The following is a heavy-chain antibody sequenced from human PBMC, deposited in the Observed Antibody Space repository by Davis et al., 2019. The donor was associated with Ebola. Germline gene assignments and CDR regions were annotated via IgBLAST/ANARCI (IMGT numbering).Heavy chain of an antibody. CDR3: APSPEVATIGC. V-gene: IGHV3-74*01. Sequence: PGGSLRLSCAASGFTFSSYWMHWVRQAPGKGLVWVSRINSDGSSTSYADSVKGRFTISRDNAKNSLYLQMNSLRAEDTALYYCAPSPEVATIGCWGQGTLVTVSS. CDR2: INSDGSST. CDR1: GFTFSSYW. J-gene: IGHJ4*02. D-gene: IGHD5-12*01.